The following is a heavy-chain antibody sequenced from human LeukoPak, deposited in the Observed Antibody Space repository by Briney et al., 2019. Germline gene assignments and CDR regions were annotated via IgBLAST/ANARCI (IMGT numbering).Heavy chain of an antibody. D-gene: IGHD6-19*01. V-gene: IGHV3-53*01. CDR1: GFSVSNTY. J-gene: IGHJ5*02. CDR3: ARDAYSSGWYRWFDP. CDR2: IYTGGSA. Sequence: GGSLRLSCAASGFSVSNTYISWVRQAPGKGLEWVSVIYTGGSAYYAESVKGRFTISRDSSKNTLYLQMSSLRAEDTAVYYCARDAYSSGWYRWFDPWGQGTLVTVSS.